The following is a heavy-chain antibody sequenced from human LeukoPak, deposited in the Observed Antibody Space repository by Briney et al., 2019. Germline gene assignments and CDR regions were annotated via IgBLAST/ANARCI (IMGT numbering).Heavy chain of an antibody. J-gene: IGHJ5*02. Sequence: GESLKISCKGSGYSFTSYWIGWVRQMPGKGLEWMGIIYPGDSDTRYSPSFQGQVTISADKSISTAYLQWSSLKASDTAMYYCARVTHGRLTWLGWFDPWGQGTLVTVSS. D-gene: IGHD3-22*01. CDR3: ARVTHGRLTWLGWFDP. V-gene: IGHV5-51*01. CDR2: IYPGDSDT. CDR1: GYSFTSYW.